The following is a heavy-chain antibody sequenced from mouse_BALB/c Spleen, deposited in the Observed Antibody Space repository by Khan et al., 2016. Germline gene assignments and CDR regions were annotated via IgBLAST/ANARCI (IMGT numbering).Heavy chain of an antibody. Sequence: QIQLVQSGPELKKPGETVKISCKASEYTFTNYGMNWVKQAPGKGLKWMGWINTYTGEPTYADDFKGRFAFSLETSASTAYLQINNLKNEDMGTYFCARGYFASRGYFDYWGQGTTLTVSS. CDR2: INTYTGEP. CDR1: EYTFTNYG. CDR3: ARGYFASRGYFDY. V-gene: IGHV9-1*02. J-gene: IGHJ2*01. D-gene: IGHD1-1*01.